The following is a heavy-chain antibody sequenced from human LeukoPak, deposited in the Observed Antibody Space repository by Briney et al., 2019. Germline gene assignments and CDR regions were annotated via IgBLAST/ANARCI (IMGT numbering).Heavy chain of an antibody. D-gene: IGHD6-19*01. CDR2: IYTSGST. Sequence: MPSQTLSLTCTVSGGSINSGSYYWTWIRQPAGKGLEWIGRIYTSGSTNYNPSLRGRVTISADTSTNQFSLRLSSVNAADTAVYYCAREGSVAAGYFQRWGQGTLVTVSS. V-gene: IGHV4-61*02. CDR1: GGSINSGSYY. CDR3: AREGSVAAGYFQR. J-gene: IGHJ1*01.